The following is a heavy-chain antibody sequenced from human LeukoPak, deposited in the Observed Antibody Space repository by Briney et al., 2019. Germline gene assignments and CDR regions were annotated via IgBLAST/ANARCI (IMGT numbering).Heavy chain of an antibody. CDR3: ATERLGIFEF. CDR2: ISPGSSYK. Sequence: GGSLRLSCTASTFTFSDDYVGWIRQAPGKGPEWVSSISPGSSYKFCADSVEGRFTISRDDAKNSVYLQMNNLRVDDTAVYYCATERLGIFEFWGQGSLVTVSS. D-gene: IGHD3-3*01. J-gene: IGHJ4*02. CDR1: TFTFSDDY. V-gene: IGHV3-11*05.